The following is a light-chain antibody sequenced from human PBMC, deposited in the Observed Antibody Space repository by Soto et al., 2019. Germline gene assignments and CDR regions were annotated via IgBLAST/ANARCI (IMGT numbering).Light chain of an antibody. CDR1: QSVSSSY. J-gene: IGKJ1*01. Sequence: EIVLTQSPGTLSLSPGERATLSCRASQSVSSSYLAWYQQKPGQAPRLLVYGASSRATGIPDRFSGSGSGTDFTLTISRLETEDLAVYYCQQYGSSPPWTFGHGTKGEIK. V-gene: IGKV3-20*01. CDR3: QQYGSSPPWT. CDR2: GAS.